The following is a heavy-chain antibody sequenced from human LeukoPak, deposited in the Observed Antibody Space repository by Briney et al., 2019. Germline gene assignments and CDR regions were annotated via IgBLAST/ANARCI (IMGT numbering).Heavy chain of an antibody. CDR3: ARGFYDYVWGSYRSGNWFDP. Sequence: ASVKVSCKASGYTFTSYGISWVRQAPGQGLEWMGWISAYNGNTNYAQKLQGRVTMTTDTSTSTAYMELRSLRSDDTAVYYCARGFYDYVWGSYRSGNWFDPWGQGTLVTVSS. CDR2: ISAYNGNT. D-gene: IGHD3-16*02. CDR1: GYTFTSYG. J-gene: IGHJ5*02. V-gene: IGHV1-18*01.